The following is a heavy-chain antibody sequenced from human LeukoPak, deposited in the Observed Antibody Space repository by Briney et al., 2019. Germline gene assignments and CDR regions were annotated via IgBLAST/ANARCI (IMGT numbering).Heavy chain of an antibody. CDR1: GYTFTGYY. Sequence: ASVKVSCKASGYTFTGYYMHCVRQAPGQGLEWMGWINPNSGGTNYAQKFQGRVSMTRDTSISTAYMELSRLRCDDTAVYYCARDDVVVSMDVWGQGTTVTVSS. CDR2: INPNSGGT. V-gene: IGHV1-2*02. D-gene: IGHD2-15*01. CDR3: ARDDVVVSMDV. J-gene: IGHJ6*02.